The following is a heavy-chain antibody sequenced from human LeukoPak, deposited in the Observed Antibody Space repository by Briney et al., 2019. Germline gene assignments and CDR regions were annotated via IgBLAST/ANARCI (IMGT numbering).Heavy chain of an antibody. V-gene: IGHV3-30*03. D-gene: IGHD4-23*01. Sequence: GGSLRLSCAASGFTFSSYGMHWVRQAPGKGLEWVAVISYDGSNKYYADSVKGRFTISRDNAKNSLYLQMNSLRAEDTAVYYCARLRWPSYFDYWGQGTLVTVSS. J-gene: IGHJ4*02. CDR3: ARLRWPSYFDY. CDR1: GFTFSSYG. CDR2: ISYDGSNK.